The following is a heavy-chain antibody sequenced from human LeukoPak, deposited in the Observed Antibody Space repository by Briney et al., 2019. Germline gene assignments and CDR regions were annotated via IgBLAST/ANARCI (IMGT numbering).Heavy chain of an antibody. V-gene: IGHV3-23*01. CDR3: AKEAIAVAADY. CDR2: IGGSGRST. D-gene: IGHD6-19*01. Sequence: GGSLRLSCAASGFTFISYAMTWVRQAPGKGLEWVSNIGGSGRSTYYADSVKGRFTISRDNSRNTLYLQMNSLRAEDTALYYCAKEAIAVAADYWGQGTLVTVSS. CDR1: GFTFISYA. J-gene: IGHJ4*02.